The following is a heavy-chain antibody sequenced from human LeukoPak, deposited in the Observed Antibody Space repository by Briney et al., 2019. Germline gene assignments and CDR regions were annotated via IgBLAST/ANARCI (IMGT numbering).Heavy chain of an antibody. Sequence: SETLSLTCTVSGASISIGGHYWSWIRQHPGKGLEWIGYIYYSGSTYYNPSLKSRLIISLDTSKNHFSLNLSSVTAADTAVYYCASTLYYYYVDVWGKGTTVTVSS. CDR3: ASTLYYYYVDV. CDR2: IYYSGST. CDR1: GASISIGGHY. V-gene: IGHV4-31*03. J-gene: IGHJ6*03.